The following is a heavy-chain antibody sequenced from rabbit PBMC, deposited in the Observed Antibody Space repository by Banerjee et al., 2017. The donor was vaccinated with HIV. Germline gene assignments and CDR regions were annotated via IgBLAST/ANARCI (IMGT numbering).Heavy chain of an antibody. CDR3: VRDGGVLVAGAFNL. D-gene: IGHD4-1*01. J-gene: IGHJ4*01. CDR1: GFDFNNYG. Sequence: QEQLVESGGGLVQPGGSLKLSCKASGFDFNNYGVSWVRQAPGKGLEWIGYIEPVFGNTYSASWVKGRFTISSHNAQNTLYLQLNNLTAADTATYFCVRDGGVLVAGAFNLWGPGTLVTVS. CDR2: IEPVFGNT. V-gene: IGHV1S47*01.